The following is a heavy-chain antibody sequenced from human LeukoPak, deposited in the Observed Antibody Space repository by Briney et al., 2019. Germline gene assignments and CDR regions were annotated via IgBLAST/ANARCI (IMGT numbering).Heavy chain of an antibody. CDR1: GFTFSSYS. CDR2: ISSSSSYI. V-gene: IGHV3-21*01. D-gene: IGHD3-10*01. J-gene: IGHJ6*03. Sequence: GGSLRLSCAASGFTFSSYSMNWVRQAPGKGLEWVSSISSSSSYIYYADSVKGRFTISRDNSKNTLYLQMNSLRAEDTAVYYCAKDYYGTGSHNYYYYMDVWGKGTTVTISS. CDR3: AKDYYGTGSHNYYYYMDV.